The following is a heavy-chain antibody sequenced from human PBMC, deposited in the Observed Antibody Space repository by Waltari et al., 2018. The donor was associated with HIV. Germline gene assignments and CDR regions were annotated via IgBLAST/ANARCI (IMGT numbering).Heavy chain of an antibody. CDR3: ARHSLTYYYDSSGYSVAFDY. CDR1: GGPISSSSYY. V-gene: IGHV4-39*01. Sequence: QLQLQESGPGLVKPSETLSLTCTVPGGPISSSSYYWGWIRQPPGKGLEWIGSIYYSGSTYYNPSLKSRVTISVDTSKNQFSLKLSSVTAADTAVYYCARHSLTYYYDSSGYSVAFDYWGQGTLVTVSS. CDR2: IYYSGST. J-gene: IGHJ4*02. D-gene: IGHD3-22*01.